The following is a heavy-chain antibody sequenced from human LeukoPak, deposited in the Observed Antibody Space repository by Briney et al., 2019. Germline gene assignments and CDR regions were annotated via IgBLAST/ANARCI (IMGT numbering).Heavy chain of an antibody. CDR3: ARDRRGVPAEYYYGMDV. CDR1: GFTFSSYA. J-gene: IGHJ6*02. D-gene: IGHD2-2*01. Sequence: GGSLRLSCAASGFTFSSYAMHWVRQAPGKGLEWVAVISYDGSNKYYADSVKGRFTISRDNSKNTLYLQMNSLRAEDTAVYYCARDRRGVPAEYYYGMDVWGQGTTVTVSS. V-gene: IGHV3-30-3*01. CDR2: ISYDGSNK.